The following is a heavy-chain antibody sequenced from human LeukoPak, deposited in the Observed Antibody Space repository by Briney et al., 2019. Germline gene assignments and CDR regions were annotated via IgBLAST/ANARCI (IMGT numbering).Heavy chain of an antibody. CDR1: GFTFSSYA. CDR2: VASDGRNK. V-gene: IGHV3-30*04. Sequence: GGSLRLSCAASGFTFSSYAMHWVRRAPGKGLEWVAHVASDGRNKYYADSVQGRFTGSRDNSKNTVYLQMNSLRADDTAVYYCARGPLHGAFDYWGQGTLVTVSS. J-gene: IGHJ4*02. D-gene: IGHD4-17*01. CDR3: ARGPLHGAFDY.